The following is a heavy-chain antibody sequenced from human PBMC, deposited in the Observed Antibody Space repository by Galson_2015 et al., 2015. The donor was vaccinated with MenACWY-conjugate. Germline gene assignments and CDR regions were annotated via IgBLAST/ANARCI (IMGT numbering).Heavy chain of an antibody. CDR2: IRDTGSL. CDR3: ARLPTWGSSNGYFDY. V-gene: IGHV4-59*08. D-gene: IGHD2-8*01. J-gene: IGHJ4*02. Sequence: WSWFRQPPGKGLEWIAYIRDTGSLKDNPSLKSRVTMSADKSNNQFSLRLISVTAADTAVYYCARLPTWGSSNGYFDYWGQGILVAVSS.